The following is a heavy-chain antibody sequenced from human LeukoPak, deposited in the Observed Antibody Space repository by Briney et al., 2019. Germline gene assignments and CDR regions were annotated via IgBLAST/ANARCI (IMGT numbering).Heavy chain of an antibody. J-gene: IGHJ6*02. V-gene: IGHV1-2*02. CDR2: INPNSGGT. CDR3: ARDLYGGNSPYYYYHGMDV. Sequence: ASVKVSCKASGYTFTGYYMHWVRQAAGQGLEWMGWINPNSGGTNYAQKFQGRVTMTRDTSISTAYMELSRLRSDDTAVYYCARDLYGGNSPYYYYHGMDVWGQGTTVTVSS. D-gene: IGHD4-23*01. CDR1: GYTFTGYY.